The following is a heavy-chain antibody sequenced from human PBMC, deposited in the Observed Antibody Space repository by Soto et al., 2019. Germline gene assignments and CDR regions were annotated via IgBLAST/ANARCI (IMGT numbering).Heavy chain of an antibody. CDR2: ISYDGRNT. Sequence: GGSLRLSCAASGFTFGGDGMHWVRRAPGKGLEWAAAISYDGRNTYYADSVQGRFAISRDNSKNTMYLQMNSLRVEDTAVYYCARAKWHDGSGRVREFDYWSQGALVTVS. CDR3: ARAKWHDGSGRVREFDY. D-gene: IGHD3-10*01. CDR1: GFTFGGDG. V-gene: IGHV3-33*01. J-gene: IGHJ4*02.